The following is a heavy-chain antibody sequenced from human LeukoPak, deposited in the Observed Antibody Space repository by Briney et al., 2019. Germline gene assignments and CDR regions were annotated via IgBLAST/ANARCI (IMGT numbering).Heavy chain of an antibody. Sequence: SETLSLTCTVSGGSISSYYWSWIRQPAGKGLEWIGRIYTSGSTNYNPSLKSRVTISMDKSKNQFSLNMSSVTAADTAVYYCARVTGYMIEDYFDYWGQGTLVTVSS. CDR3: ARVTGYMIEDYFDY. CDR1: GGSISSYY. CDR2: IYTSGST. D-gene: IGHD3-22*01. J-gene: IGHJ4*02. V-gene: IGHV4-4*07.